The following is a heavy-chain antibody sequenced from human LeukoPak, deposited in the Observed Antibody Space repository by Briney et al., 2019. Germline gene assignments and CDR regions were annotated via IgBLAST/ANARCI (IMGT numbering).Heavy chain of an antibody. Sequence: SQTLSLTCAISGDSVSSNSAAWNWIRQSPSRGLEWLGRTYYRFKWYYDYVVSLKSRITIIPDTSKNQFSLQLSSVTPEDTAVYYCAGGTYSGYDSWGQGTLVTVSS. CDR1: GDSVSSNSAA. J-gene: IGHJ5*02. V-gene: IGHV6-1*01. CDR2: TYYRFKWYY. D-gene: IGHD5-12*01. CDR3: AGGTYSGYDS.